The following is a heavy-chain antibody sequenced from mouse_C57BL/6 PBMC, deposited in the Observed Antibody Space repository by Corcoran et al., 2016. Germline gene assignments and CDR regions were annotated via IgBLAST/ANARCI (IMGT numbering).Heavy chain of an antibody. CDR2: INPNNGGT. CDR1: GYTFTDYY. CDR3: ARKGNYVAMDY. Sequence: EVQLQQSGPELVKPGASVKISCKASGYTFTDYYMNWVKQSHGKSLEWIGDINPNNGGTSYNQKFKGKATLNVDKSSSTAYMELRSLTSEDSAVYYCARKGNYVAMDYWGQGTSVTVSS. D-gene: IGHD2-1*01. V-gene: IGHV1-26*01. J-gene: IGHJ4*01.